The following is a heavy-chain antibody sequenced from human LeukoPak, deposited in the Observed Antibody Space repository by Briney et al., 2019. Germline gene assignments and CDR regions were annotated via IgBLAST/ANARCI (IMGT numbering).Heavy chain of an antibody. CDR2: MNPNSGNT. Sequence: ASVKVSCKASGYTFTSYDINWVRQATGQGLEWMGWMNPNSGNTGYAQKFQGRVTITRNTSISTAYMELSSLRSEDTAVYYCARTVFGVVPYYYYHMDVWGKGTTVTVSS. V-gene: IGHV1-8*03. J-gene: IGHJ6*03. CDR3: ARTVFGVVPYYYYHMDV. D-gene: IGHD3-3*01. CDR1: GYTFTSYD.